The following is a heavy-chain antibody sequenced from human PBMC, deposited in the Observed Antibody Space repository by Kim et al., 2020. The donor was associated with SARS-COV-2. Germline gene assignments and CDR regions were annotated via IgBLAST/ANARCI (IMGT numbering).Heavy chain of an antibody. V-gene: IGHV3-48*02. D-gene: IGHD1-26*01. J-gene: IGHJ3*02. CDR3: ARGAGWELQGFDAFDI. CDR2: ISSSSSTI. Sequence: GGSLRLSCAASGFTFSSYSMNWVRQAPGKGLEWVSYISSSSSTIYYADSVKGRFTISRDNAKNSLYLQMNSLRDEDTAVYYCARGAGWELQGFDAFDIWGQGTMVTVSS. CDR1: GFTFSSYS.